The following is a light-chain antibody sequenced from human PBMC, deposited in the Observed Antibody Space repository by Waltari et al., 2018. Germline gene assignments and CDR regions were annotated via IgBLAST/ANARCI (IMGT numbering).Light chain of an antibody. CDR3: QQYNSYLRT. V-gene: IGKV1-5*03. CDR2: KAS. CDR1: QSISSW. Sequence: DIQMTKSPSTLSASVGDRVTIPCRASQSISSWLAWYQQKPGKAPKLLIYKASSLESGVPSRFSGSGSGTEFTLTISSLQPDDFATYYCQQYNSYLRTFGQGTKVEIK. J-gene: IGKJ1*01.